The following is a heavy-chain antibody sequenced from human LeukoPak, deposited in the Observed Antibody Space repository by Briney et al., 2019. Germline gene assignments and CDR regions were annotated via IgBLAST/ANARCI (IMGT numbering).Heavy chain of an antibody. V-gene: IGHV3-33*01. CDR3: ARDGGSSIDY. D-gene: IGHD6-13*01. J-gene: IGHJ4*02. CDR1: GITFSNYG. Sequence: GGSLRLSCAASGITFSNYGMRWVRQAPGKGLEWVAVIWYDGSKNYYVDSVKGRFTISRDTSENILYLQMNSLRAEDTAVYYCARDGGSSIDYWGQGTLVTVSS. CDR2: IWYDGSKN.